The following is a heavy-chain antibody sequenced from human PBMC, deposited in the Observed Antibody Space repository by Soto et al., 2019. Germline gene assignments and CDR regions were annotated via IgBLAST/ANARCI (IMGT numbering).Heavy chain of an antibody. CDR2: ISYDGSNK. V-gene: IGHV3-30-3*01. CDR3: ARGSSSSGVYYYYGMDV. D-gene: IGHD6-6*01. CDR1: GFTFSSYA. J-gene: IGHJ6*02. Sequence: QVQLVESGGGVVQPGRSLRLSCAASGFTFSSYAMHWVRQAPGKGLEWVAVISYDGSNKYYADSVKGRFTISRDNSKNTLYLQMNSLRAEDTAVYYCARGSSSSGVYYYYGMDVWGQGTTVTVSS.